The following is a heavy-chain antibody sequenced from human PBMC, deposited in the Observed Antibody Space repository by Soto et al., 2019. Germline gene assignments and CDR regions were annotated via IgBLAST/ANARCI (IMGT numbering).Heavy chain of an antibody. V-gene: IGHV3-23*01. CDR1: GFTFSSFA. CDR2: INGNGANT. CDR3: AKCGSHRYFDN. J-gene: IGHJ4*02. Sequence: GGSLRLSCAASGFTFSSFAMTWVRQTPGKGLEWVSSINGNGANTYYADSVRGRFTISRDNSKNTLYLQMNSLRADDTAAYYCAKCGSHRYFDNWGQGTLVTVSS. D-gene: IGHD1-26*01.